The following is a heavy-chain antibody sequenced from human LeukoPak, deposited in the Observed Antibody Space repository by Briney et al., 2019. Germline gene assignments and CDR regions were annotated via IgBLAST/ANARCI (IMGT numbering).Heavy chain of an antibody. V-gene: IGHV4-39*01. D-gene: IGHD1-26*01. CDR2: IYYSGST. J-gene: IGHJ4*02. CDR1: GDSTSSSSYY. Sequence: SETLSLTCTVSGDSTSSSSYYWGWIRQPPGKGLEWIGSIYYSGSTSYNPSLKSRVTISVDTSKNQFSLKLTSVTAADTAVYYCERIVGVTDYFDYWGQGTLVTVSS. CDR3: ERIVGVTDYFDY.